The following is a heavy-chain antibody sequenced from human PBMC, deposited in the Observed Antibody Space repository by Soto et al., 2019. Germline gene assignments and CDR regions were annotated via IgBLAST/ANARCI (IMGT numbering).Heavy chain of an antibody. V-gene: IGHV1-46*01. CDR2: INPSGGST. J-gene: IGHJ6*02. D-gene: IGHD6-13*01. CDR3: AREPIGSFGRRAYGMDV. Sequence: GASVKVSCKASGYTFTSYYMHWVRQAPGQGLEWMGIINPSGGSTSYAQKFQGRVTMTRDTSTSTVYMELSSLRSEDTAVYYYAREPIGSFGRRAYGMDVWGQGTTVTVS. CDR1: GYTFTSYY.